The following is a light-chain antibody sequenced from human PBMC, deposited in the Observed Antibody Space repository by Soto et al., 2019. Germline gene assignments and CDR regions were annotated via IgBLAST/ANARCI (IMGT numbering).Light chain of an antibody. CDR1: QSISSC. Sequence: DIQMTQSPSSLSASVGDRVTITCRASQSISSCLNWYQQKPGKAPKLLIYAASSLQSGVPSRFSGSGSGTDFTLTISSPQPEDLANYYGQHSYSTPWTFGQGTKVEIK. CDR2: AAS. CDR3: QHSYSTPWT. V-gene: IGKV1-39*01. J-gene: IGKJ1*01.